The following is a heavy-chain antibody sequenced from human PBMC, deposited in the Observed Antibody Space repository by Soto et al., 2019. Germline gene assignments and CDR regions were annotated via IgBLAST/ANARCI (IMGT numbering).Heavy chain of an antibody. CDR2: ISYDGSNK. CDR1: GFTFSSYG. Sequence: GGSLRLSCAASGFTFSSYGMHWVRQAPGKGLEWVAVISYDGSNKYYADSVKGRFTISRDNSKNTLYLQMSSLRSEDTAVYYCARVGYSSSYGMDVWGQGTTVTVSS. J-gene: IGHJ6*02. CDR3: ARVGYSSSYGMDV. V-gene: IGHV3-30*03. D-gene: IGHD6-13*01.